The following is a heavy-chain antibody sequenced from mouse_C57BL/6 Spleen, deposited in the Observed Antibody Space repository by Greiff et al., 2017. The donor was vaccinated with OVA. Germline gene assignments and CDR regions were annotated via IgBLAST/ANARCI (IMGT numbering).Heavy chain of an antibody. CDR1: GYTFTEYT. CDR3: ARHRDYGSDYYAMDY. D-gene: IGHD1-1*01. CDR2: FYPGSGSI. J-gene: IGHJ4*01. V-gene: IGHV1-62-2*01. Sequence: LEESGAELVKPGASVKLSCKASGYTFTEYTIHWVKQRSGQGLEWIGWFYPGSGSIKYNEKFKDKATLTADKSSSTVYMELSRLTSEDSAVYFCARHRDYGSDYYAMDYWGQGTSVTVSS.